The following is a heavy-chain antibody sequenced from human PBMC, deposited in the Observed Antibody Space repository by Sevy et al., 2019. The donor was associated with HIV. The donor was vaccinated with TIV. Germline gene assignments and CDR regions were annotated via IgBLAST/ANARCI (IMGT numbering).Heavy chain of an antibody. CDR1: GFTFSNYG. V-gene: IGHV3-33*01. D-gene: IGHD2-2*01. CDR2: IRYDGSNK. CDR3: ARGALRYCSSSSCYEGDYYYYGMDV. J-gene: IGHJ6*02. Sequence: GGSLRLSCTASGFTFSNYGIHWVRQAPGKGLEWVAVIRYDGSNKYYQHSVKGRFTISRDNSKNTLYLQINSLRVEDSAVYYCARGALRYCSSSSCYEGDYYYYGMDVWGQGTTVTVSS.